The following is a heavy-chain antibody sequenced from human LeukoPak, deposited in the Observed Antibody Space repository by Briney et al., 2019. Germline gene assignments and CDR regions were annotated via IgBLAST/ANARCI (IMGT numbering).Heavy chain of an antibody. J-gene: IGHJ6*02. V-gene: IGHV1-24*01. CDR1: GYTLTELS. CDR3: ATEGYSHYYYDMDV. Sequence: ASVTVSCKVSGYTLTELSMHWVRQAPGKGLEWMGGFDPEDGETIYAQKFQGRVTMTEDTSTDTAYMELSSLRSEDTAVYYCATEGYSHYYYDMDVWGQGTTVTLSS. D-gene: IGHD3-22*01. CDR2: FDPEDGET.